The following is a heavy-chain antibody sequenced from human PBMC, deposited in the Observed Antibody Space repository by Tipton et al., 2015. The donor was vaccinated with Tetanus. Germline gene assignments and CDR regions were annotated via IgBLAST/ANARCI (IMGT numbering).Heavy chain of an antibody. Sequence: TLSLTCTVSGGSVSSYYWTWFRQPPGKRLEWIGFVSSSGNSNYSPSLTGRVSMSLDTSKQQFSLSLTSATAADTAVYYCARLREIVSRSGWDFDYWGQGILVTVSS. D-gene: IGHD5/OR15-5a*01. CDR1: GGSVSSYY. CDR2: VSSSGNS. J-gene: IGHJ4*02. CDR3: ARLREIVSRSGWDFDY. V-gene: IGHV4-4*07.